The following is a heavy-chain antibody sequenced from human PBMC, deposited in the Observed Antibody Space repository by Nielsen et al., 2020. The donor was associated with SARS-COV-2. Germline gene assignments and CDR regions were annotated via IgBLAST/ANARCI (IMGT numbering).Heavy chain of an antibody. J-gene: IGHJ6*03. Sequence: GESLKISCKGSGYSFTSYWISWVRQMPGKGLEWMGRIDPSDSYTNYSPSFQGHVTISADKSISTAYLQWSSLKASDTAMYYCARLLMVYAGRNKAYYYYYMDVWGKGTTVTVSS. CDR3: ARLLMVYAGRNKAYYYYYMDV. D-gene: IGHD2-8*01. CDR2: IDPSDSYT. CDR1: GYSFTSYW. V-gene: IGHV5-10-1*01.